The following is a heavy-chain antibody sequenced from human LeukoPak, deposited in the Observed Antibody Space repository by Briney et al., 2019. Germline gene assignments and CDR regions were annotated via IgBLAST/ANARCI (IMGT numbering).Heavy chain of an antibody. V-gene: IGHV3-7*01. Sequence: GGSLRLSCAASGFTFSSYWMSGVRQAPGKGLEWVANIKQDGSEKYYVDSVKGRFTISRDNAKNSLYLQMNSLRAEDTAVYYCTRDLVRYFDWLSSLYYYYYGMDVWGQGTTVTVSS. CDR3: TRDLVRYFDWLSSLYYYYYGMDV. D-gene: IGHD3-9*01. CDR1: GFTFSSYW. CDR2: IKQDGSEK. J-gene: IGHJ6*02.